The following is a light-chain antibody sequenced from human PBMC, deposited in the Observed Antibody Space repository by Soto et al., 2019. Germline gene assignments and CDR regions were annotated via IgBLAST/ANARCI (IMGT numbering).Light chain of an antibody. CDR1: QSFRRL. Sequence: EVVLTQSPVTLSLSPGERATISCRASQSFRRLLAWYQQKPGQAPRLLIYDAYNRATGIPPRFSGSGSGTDFTLTISSLEPEDSAVYYCQQRHMCPITFGQGTRLEN. V-gene: IGKV3-11*01. CDR3: QQRHMCPIT. J-gene: IGKJ5*01. CDR2: DAY.